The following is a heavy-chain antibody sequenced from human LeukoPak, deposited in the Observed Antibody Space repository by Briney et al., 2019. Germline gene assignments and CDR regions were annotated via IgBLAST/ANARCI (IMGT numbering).Heavy chain of an antibody. V-gene: IGHV4-39*07. CDR2: IYYSGST. J-gene: IGHJ4*02. CDR1: GGSISSYY. D-gene: IGHD4-23*01. Sequence: SETLSLTCTVSGGSISSYYWGWIRQPPGKGLEWIGSIYYSGSTYYNPSLKSRVTISVDTSKNQFSLKLSSVTAADTAVYYCARDAGYGGIADYWGQGTLVTVSS. CDR3: ARDAGYGGIADY.